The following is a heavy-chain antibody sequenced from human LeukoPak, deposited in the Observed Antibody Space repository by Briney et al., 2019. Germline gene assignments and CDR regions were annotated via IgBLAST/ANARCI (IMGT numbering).Heavy chain of an antibody. CDR2: IYYSGST. D-gene: IGHD3-22*01. Sequence: SETLSLTCTVSGGSISSGGYYWSWIRQHPGKGLEWIGYIYYSGSTYYNPSLKSRVTTSVDTSKNQFSLKLSSVTAADTAVYYCARESYYYDSSGSYWGQGTLVTVSS. CDR3: ARESYYYDSSGSY. J-gene: IGHJ4*02. CDR1: GGSISSGGYY. V-gene: IGHV4-31*03.